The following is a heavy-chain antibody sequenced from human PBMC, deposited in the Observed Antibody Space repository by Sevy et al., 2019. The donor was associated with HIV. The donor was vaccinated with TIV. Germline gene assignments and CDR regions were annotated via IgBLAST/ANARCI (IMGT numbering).Heavy chain of an antibody. CDR1: GASIGSYY. Sequence: SETLSLTCIVSGASIGSYYWSWIRQPPGKGLECLGNVHERGVTKYNPSLNGRITMSVDSSKNQVSLNMTSVTTGDTAVYFCARDPAGDYGYWGRGTLVTVSS. V-gene: IGHV4-59*01. CDR2: VHERGVT. J-gene: IGHJ4*02. D-gene: IGHD4-17*01. CDR3: ARDPAGDYGY.